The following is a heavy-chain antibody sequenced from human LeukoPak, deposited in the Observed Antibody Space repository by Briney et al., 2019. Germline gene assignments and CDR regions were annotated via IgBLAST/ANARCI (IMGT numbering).Heavy chain of an antibody. D-gene: IGHD6-6*01. CDR1: GGSINSGDYY. V-gene: IGHV4-30-4*08. Sequence: SQTLSLTCTVSGGSINSGDYYWSWIRQPPGKGLEWIGYIFYSGNTYYNPSLKSRVIISIDTSKNQFSLRLSSVTAADTAVYYCATTARHCSDYWGQGTLVTVSS. CDR3: ATTARHCSDY. J-gene: IGHJ4*02. CDR2: IFYSGNT.